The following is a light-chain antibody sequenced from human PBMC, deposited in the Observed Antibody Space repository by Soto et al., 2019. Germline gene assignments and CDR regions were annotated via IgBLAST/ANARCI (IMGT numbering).Light chain of an antibody. CDR1: QSISSW. V-gene: IGKV1-5*03. J-gene: IGKJ1*01. CDR3: QQYNSLWT. Sequence: DIQMTQSPSTLSASVGDRVTITCRASQSISSWLAWYQQKPGKAPKLLIYKGSSLESGVPSRFSGSGSGTEFTLTISSLQPDDFATYYCQQYNSLWTFGQGTKVEIK. CDR2: KGS.